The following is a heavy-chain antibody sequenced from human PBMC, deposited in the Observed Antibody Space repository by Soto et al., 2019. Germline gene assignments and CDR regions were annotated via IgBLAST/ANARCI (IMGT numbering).Heavy chain of an antibody. CDR2: IYSGGDT. D-gene: IGHD3-10*01. Sequence: EVQLVESGGGLVQPGGSLRLSCAVSGFTVSSNYMNWVRQAPGKGLEWVSVIYSGGDTYYADSVKDRFTISRDNSKNTLYLQMNSLRAEDTAVYYWAREGRGGGWFDPWGQGTLVTVSS. CDR3: AREGRGGGWFDP. V-gene: IGHV3-66*01. CDR1: GFTVSSNY. J-gene: IGHJ5*02.